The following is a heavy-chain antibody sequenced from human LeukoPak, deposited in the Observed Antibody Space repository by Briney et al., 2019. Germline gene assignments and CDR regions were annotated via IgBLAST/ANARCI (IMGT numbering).Heavy chain of an antibody. CDR1: GYTFTGYY. V-gene: IGHV1-2*02. J-gene: IGHJ5*02. D-gene: IGHD6-19*01. CDR2: INPNSGGT. Sequence: ASVKVSCKASGYTFTGYYMHWVRQAPGQGLEWMGWINPNSGGTNYAQKFQGRVTMTRDTSISTAYMELSRLRSDDTAVYYCARILPEMAVADKGFDPWGQGTLVTVSS. CDR3: ARILPEMAVADKGFDP.